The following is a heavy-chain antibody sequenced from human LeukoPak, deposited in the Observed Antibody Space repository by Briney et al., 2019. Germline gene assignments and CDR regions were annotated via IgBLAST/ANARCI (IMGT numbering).Heavy chain of an antibody. CDR3: ARAVVVAATPDWFDP. CDR1: GFTFSSYS. D-gene: IGHD2-15*01. J-gene: IGHJ5*02. V-gene: IGHV3-48*04. CDR2: ISSSSSTI. Sequence: GGSLRLSCAASGFTFSSYSMNWVRQAPGKGLEWVSYISSSSSTIYYADSVKGRFTISRDNAKNSLYLQMNSLRAEDTAVYYCARAVVVAATPDWFDPWGQGTLVTVSS.